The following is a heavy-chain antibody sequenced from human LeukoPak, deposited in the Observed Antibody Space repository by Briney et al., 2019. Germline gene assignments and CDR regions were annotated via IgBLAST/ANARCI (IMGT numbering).Heavy chain of an antibody. J-gene: IGHJ4*02. Sequence: GGSLRLSCAASGVTFSTCAMSWVRQAPGKGLEWVSSISSTGSEYHADSVQGRFTISRDNSKNTLYLQMGSLRAEDMAVYYCARDQRYFDWLQLGYWGQGTLVTVSS. D-gene: IGHD3-9*01. V-gene: IGHV3-23*01. CDR3: ARDQRYFDWLQLGY. CDR1: GVTFSTCA. CDR2: ISSTGSE.